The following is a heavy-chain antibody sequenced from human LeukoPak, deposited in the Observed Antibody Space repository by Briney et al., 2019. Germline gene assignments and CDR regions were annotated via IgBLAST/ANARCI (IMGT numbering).Heavy chain of an antibody. D-gene: IGHD3-10*01. J-gene: IGHJ4*02. V-gene: IGHV1-46*01. CDR3: ARENYYRIGRFDRAYLDD. CDR2: INPSDGNT. CDR1: GYTLTNYY. Sequence: ASVKVSCKTSGYTLTNYYIHWVRQAPGQGLEWMGIINPSDGNTTYAQKFQGRVTITRDTSASTVYMDLRGLRSEDMAVYYCARENYYRIGRFDRAYLDDWGQGTLVTVSS.